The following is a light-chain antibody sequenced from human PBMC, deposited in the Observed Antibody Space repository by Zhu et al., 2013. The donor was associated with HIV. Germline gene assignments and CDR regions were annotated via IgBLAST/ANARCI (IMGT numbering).Light chain of an antibody. CDR2: GAS. J-gene: IGKJ3*01. CDR3: QQYGTSPVT. V-gene: IGKV3D-15*01. Sequence: EIVMTQSPATLSVSPGERATLSCRASQSVSSNLAWYQQKPGQAPRLLIYGASTRATGIPGRFSGSGSGTDFTLTISRLEPEDFGVYYCQQYGTSPVTFGPGTTVGI. CDR1: QSVSSN.